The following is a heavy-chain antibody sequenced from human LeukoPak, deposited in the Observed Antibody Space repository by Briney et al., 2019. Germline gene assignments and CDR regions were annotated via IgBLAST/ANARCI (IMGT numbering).Heavy chain of an antibody. J-gene: IGHJ3*02. Sequence: PGGSLRLSCAASGFTFSSYGMHWVRQAPGRGLEWVAVILSDGSNSKNTLYLQMNSLRAEDTAVYYCAKDSNAVGFGDPDAFDIWGQGTMVTVSS. CDR3: AKDSNAVGFGDPDAFDI. D-gene: IGHD3-10*01. V-gene: IGHV3-33*03. CDR1: GFTFSSYG. CDR2: ILSDGS.